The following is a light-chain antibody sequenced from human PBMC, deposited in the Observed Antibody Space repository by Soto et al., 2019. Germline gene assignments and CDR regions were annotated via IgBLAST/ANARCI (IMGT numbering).Light chain of an antibody. Sequence: QSALTQPPSASGSPGQSVTISCTGTSSDVGFYNYVSWYQQHPGKAAKLIISEVSQRPSGVPDRFSGSKSGNTASLTVSGLQAEDEADYYCSSYAGTNNFVFGTGTKLTVL. J-gene: IGLJ1*01. CDR1: SSDVGFYNY. CDR3: SSYAGTNNFV. CDR2: EVS. V-gene: IGLV2-8*01.